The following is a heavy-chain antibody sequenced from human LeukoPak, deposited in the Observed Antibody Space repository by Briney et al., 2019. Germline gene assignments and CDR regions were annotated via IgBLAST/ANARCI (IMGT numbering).Heavy chain of an antibody. CDR1: GFTFDDYA. Sequence: GGSLRLSCAASGFTFDDYAMHWVRQAPGKGLEWVSGISWNSGSIGYADSVKGRFTISRDNAKNSLYLQMNSLRAEDTAVYYCARDRPSDYWGQGTLVTVSS. V-gene: IGHV3-9*01. CDR2: ISWNSGSI. J-gene: IGHJ4*02. CDR3: ARDRPSDY.